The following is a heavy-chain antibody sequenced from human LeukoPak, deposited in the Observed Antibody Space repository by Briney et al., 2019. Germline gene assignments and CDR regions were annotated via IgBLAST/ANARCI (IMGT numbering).Heavy chain of an antibody. Sequence: GASVKVSCKASGGTFSSYAISWVRQAPGQGLEWMGGIIPIFGTANYAQKFQGRVTITADESTSTAYMELSSLSSEDTAVYYCASQSRHKWELLHDYWGQGTLVTVSS. J-gene: IGHJ4*02. CDR2: IIPIFGTA. D-gene: IGHD1-26*01. V-gene: IGHV1-69*13. CDR1: GGTFSSYA. CDR3: ASQSRHKWELLHDY.